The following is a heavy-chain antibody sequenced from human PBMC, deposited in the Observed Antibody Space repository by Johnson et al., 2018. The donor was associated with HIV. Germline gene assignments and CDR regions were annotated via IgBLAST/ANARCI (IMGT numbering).Heavy chain of an antibody. CDR2: IWYDGSNK. D-gene: IGHD6-13*01. V-gene: IGHV3-33*08. CDR1: GFTFSNAW. J-gene: IGHJ3*02. CDR3: ARVPGAAAATGAFDI. Sequence: QVQLVESGGGVVQPGGSLRLSCAASGFTFSNAWMSWVRQAPGKGLEWVAVIWYDGSNKYYADSVKGRFTISRDNSKNTLYLQMNSLRAEDTAVYYCARVPGAAAATGAFDIWGQGTMVTVSS.